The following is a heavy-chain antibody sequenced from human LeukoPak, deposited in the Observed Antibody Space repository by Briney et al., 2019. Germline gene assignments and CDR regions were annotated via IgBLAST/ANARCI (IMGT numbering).Heavy chain of an antibody. J-gene: IGHJ4*02. CDR3: AKPNYYDSSGYGPSADY. CDR2: ISGSGGST. CDR1: GFTFSSYG. Sequence: PGGTLRLSCAASGFTFSSYGMSWVRQAPGKGLEWVSAISGSGGSTYYADSVKGRFTISRDNSKNTLYLQMNSLRAEDTAVYYCAKPNYYDSSGYGPSADYWGQGTLVTVSS. D-gene: IGHD3-22*01. V-gene: IGHV3-23*01.